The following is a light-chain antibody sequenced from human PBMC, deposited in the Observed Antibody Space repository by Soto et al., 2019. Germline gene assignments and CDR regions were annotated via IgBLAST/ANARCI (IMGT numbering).Light chain of an antibody. V-gene: IGLV1-44*01. Sequence: QSVLTQAPSASGTPGQRVSISCSGSNSNIGSHTVNWYQQLPGTAPKLLMHNNNQRPSGVPDRFSGSKSGTSASLAISGLQSEDEADYYCSVWDDSLNGWVFGGGTKLTVL. CDR3: SVWDDSLNGWV. CDR1: NSNIGSHT. CDR2: NNN. J-gene: IGLJ3*02.